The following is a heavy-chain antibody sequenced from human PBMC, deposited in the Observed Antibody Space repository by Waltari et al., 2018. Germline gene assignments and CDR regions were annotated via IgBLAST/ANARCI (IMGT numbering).Heavy chain of an antibody. J-gene: IGHJ6*02. V-gene: IGHV3-74*01. CDR3: ARMARKTYSSPVAGRDYYYGMDV. CDR1: GFTFSRYW. CDR2: INSDGSDT. D-gene: IGHD6-13*01. Sequence: EEQLVESGGGLIQPGESLRVSCAVSGFTFSRYWMNWVRQGPGKGLVWVARINSDGSDTSYADSVKGRFTISRYNAKNTVYLQMKSLRVEDTAVYYCARMARKTYSSPVAGRDYYYGMDVWGLGTTVTVSS.